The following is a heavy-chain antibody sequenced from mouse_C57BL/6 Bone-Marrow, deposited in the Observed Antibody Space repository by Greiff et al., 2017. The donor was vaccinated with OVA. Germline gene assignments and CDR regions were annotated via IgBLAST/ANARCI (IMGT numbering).Heavy chain of an antibody. CDR2: ISGGGGNT. Sequence: EVKLVESGGGLVKPGGSLKLSCAASGFTFSSYTMSWVRQTPEKRLEWVATISGGGGNTYYPDSVKGRFTISRDNAKNTLYLQMSSLRSEDTALDYCARHGGNLAWFAYWGQGTLVTVSA. J-gene: IGHJ3*01. V-gene: IGHV5-9*01. CDR1: GFTFSSYT. D-gene: IGHD2-1*01. CDR3: ARHGGNLAWFAY.